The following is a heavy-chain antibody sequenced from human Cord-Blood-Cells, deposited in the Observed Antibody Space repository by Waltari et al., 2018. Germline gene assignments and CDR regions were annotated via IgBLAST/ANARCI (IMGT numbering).Heavy chain of an antibody. CDR3: ATLTTTVVTYFDY. CDR2: INRDGSST. V-gene: IGHV3-74*01. CDR1: GFTFSSYW. Sequence: EVQLVESGGGLVQPGGSLRLSCAASGFTFSSYWMHWVRQAPGKGLVWGSRINRDGSSTSYADSVKGRFTISRDNAKNTLYLQMNSLGAEDTAVYYGATLTTTVVTYFDYWGQGTLVTVSS. J-gene: IGHJ4*02. D-gene: IGHD4-17*01.